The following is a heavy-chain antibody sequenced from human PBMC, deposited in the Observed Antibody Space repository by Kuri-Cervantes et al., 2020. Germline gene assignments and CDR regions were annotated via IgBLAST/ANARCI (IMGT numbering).Heavy chain of an antibody. D-gene: IGHD6-13*01. CDR1: GYTFTGYY. J-gene: IGHJ4*02. CDR3: ARGIAGPTD. V-gene: IGHV1-18*04. Sequence: ASVKVSCKASGYTFTGYYMHWVRQAPGQGLEWMGWINPNSGNTNYAQKLQGRVTMTTDTSTSTAYMELRSLRSDDTAVYYCARGIAGPTDWGQGTLVTVSS. CDR2: INPNSGNT.